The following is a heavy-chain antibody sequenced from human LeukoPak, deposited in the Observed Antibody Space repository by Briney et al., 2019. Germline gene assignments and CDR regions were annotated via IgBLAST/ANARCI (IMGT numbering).Heavy chain of an antibody. D-gene: IGHD2/OR15-2a*01. CDR3: ARDYVYAFDY. Sequence: GGSLRLSCAASGFSFSSYSINWVRQAPGKGLEWVSYISGDGNAKHYPDSVKGRFTISRDNAKNALYLQMYSLRAENTAVYFCARDYVYAFDYWGQGTLVTVSS. J-gene: IGHJ4*02. V-gene: IGHV3-48*01. CDR2: ISGDGNAK. CDR1: GFSFSSYS.